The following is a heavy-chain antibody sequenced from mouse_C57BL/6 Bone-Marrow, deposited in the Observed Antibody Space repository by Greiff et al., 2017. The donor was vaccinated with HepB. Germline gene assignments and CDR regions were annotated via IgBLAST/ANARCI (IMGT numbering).Heavy chain of an antibody. Sequence: QVQLQQSGAELARPGASVKLSCKASGYTFTSYGISWVKQRTGQGLEWIGEIYPRSGNTYYNEKFKGKATLTADKSSSTAYMELRSLTSEDSAVYFCARLSDWGQGTLVTVSA. CDR2: IYPRSGNT. CDR3: ARLSD. V-gene: IGHV1-81*01. CDR1: GYTFTSYG. J-gene: IGHJ3*01.